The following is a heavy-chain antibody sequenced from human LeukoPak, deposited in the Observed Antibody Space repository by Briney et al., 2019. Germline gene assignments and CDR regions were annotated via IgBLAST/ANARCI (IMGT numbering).Heavy chain of an antibody. D-gene: IGHD6-13*01. J-gene: IGHJ6*03. Sequence: SDTLSLTCAVYGGSFSGYYWSWIRQPPGRGLDGIEENNHIGSSNYNPSLKSRVTISVDTSKNQFSLKLSSVTAADTAVYYCARKPPYSSTWNYYYYMDFWGKGTTVTVSS. V-gene: IGHV4-34*01. CDR2: NNHIGSS. CDR3: ARKPPYSSTWNYYYYMDF. CDR1: GGSFSGYY.